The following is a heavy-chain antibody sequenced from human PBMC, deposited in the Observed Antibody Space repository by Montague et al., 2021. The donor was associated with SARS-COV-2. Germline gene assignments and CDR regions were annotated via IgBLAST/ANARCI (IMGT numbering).Heavy chain of an antibody. Sequence: SETLSLTCAVYGGSFSGFYWSWIRQPPGKGLEWIGEINHSGSTNYNPSLKSRVTISVDTSKNQFSLKLSSVTAADTAVYYCARWRPSSNRLYYYYYGMDVWGQGTTVTVSS. CDR3: ARWRPSSNRLYYYYYGMDV. J-gene: IGHJ6*02. CDR2: INHSGST. CDR1: GGSFSGFY. D-gene: IGHD6-13*01. V-gene: IGHV4-34*01.